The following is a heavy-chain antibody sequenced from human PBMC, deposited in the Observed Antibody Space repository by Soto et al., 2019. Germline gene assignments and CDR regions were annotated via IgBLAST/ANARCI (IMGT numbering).Heavy chain of an antibody. J-gene: IGHJ5*02. CDR3: ARDYGGKYDP. Sequence: QVQLVQSGAEVKRPGASVKVSCKASGYTLSSYGIHWVRQAPGQGLQWMGWINTGNGNTKYSQKFQGRVTFIRDTSASTAYMDLSSLRSEDMAVYYCARDYGGKYDPWGQGTLVTVSA. D-gene: IGHD4-17*01. V-gene: IGHV1-3*04. CDR2: INTGNGNT. CDR1: GYTLSSYG.